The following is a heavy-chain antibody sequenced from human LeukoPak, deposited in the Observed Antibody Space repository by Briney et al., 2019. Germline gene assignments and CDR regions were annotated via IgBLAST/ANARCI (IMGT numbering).Heavy chain of an antibody. D-gene: IGHD5-18*01. Sequence: PSETLSLTCAVSVASISNYYWSWIRQAPGKGLEWIGYISTSGSTNYNPSLKSRVSISLDTSNNRFSLNLNFMTAADTAVYFCASPRTSYRYTFDYWGPGALATVSS. CDR3: ASPRTSYRYTFDY. CDR1: VASISNYY. J-gene: IGHJ4*02. V-gene: IGHV4-4*09. CDR2: ISTSGST.